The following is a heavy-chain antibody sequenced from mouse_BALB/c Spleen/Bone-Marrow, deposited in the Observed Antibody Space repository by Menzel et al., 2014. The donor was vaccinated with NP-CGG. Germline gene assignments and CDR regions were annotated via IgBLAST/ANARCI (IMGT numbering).Heavy chain of an antibody. J-gene: IGHJ4*01. D-gene: IGHD2-3*01. CDR2: ISYDGSN. Sequence: EVQLQQSGPGLVKPSQSLSLTCSVTGYSTTSGYYWNWIRQFPGNKLEWMGYISYDGSNNYNPSLKNRISITRDTSKNQFFLKLNSVTTEDTATYYCAREGIYDGYWDYAMDYWGQGTSVTVSS. CDR1: GYSTTSGYY. V-gene: IGHV3-6*02. CDR3: AREGIYDGYWDYAMDY.